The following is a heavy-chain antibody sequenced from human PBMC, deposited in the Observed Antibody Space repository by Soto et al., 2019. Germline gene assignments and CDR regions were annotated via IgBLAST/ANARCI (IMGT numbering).Heavy chain of an antibody. J-gene: IGHJ4*02. Sequence: QVQLVESGGGVVQPGRSLRLSCAASGFTFSSYGMQWVRQAPGKGLEWVAVIWYDGSNKYYADSVKGRFTISRDNSKNTLYLQMNSLRAEDTAVYYCASDLSVIVVVPAIWGQGTLVTVSS. CDR2: IWYDGSNK. CDR3: ASDLSVIVVVPAI. CDR1: GFTFSSYG. D-gene: IGHD3-22*01. V-gene: IGHV3-33*01.